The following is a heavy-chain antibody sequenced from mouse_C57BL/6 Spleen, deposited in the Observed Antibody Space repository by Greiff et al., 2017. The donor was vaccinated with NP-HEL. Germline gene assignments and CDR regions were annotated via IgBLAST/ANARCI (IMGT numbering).Heavy chain of an antibody. CDR2: IRNKANNHAT. Sequence: EVKLVESGGGLVQPGGSMKLSCAASGFTFSDAWMDWVRQSPETGLEWVAEIRNKANNHATYYAESVTGRFTISRDDSKSSVYLQMNSLRAEDTGIYYCTRAYYWPYFDYWGQGTTLTVSS. CDR3: TRAYYWPYFDY. J-gene: IGHJ2*01. CDR1: GFTFSDAW. D-gene: IGHD1-1*01. V-gene: IGHV6-6*01.